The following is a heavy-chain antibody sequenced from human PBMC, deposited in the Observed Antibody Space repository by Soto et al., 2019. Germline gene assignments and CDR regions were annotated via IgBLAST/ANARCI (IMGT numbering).Heavy chain of an antibody. V-gene: IGHV1-46*01. Sequence: SVKVSCKAPRDTFTSYYINWVRQAPGQGLEWMGVINPHGGSTAYAQKFKGRVTLTRDTSASTVYMEVSSLTSEDTAMYYCARSSGGNVGIIIEGTNWFAPWGQGTLVTVSS. J-gene: IGHJ5*02. CDR1: RDTFTSYY. D-gene: IGHD1-26*01. CDR2: INPHGGST. CDR3: ARSSGGNVGIIIEGTNWFAP.